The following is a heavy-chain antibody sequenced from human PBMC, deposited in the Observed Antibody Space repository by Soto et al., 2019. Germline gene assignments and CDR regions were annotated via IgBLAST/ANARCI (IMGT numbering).Heavy chain of an antibody. J-gene: IGHJ3*02. Sequence: QVRLVQSGAEVKKPGASVKVSCKASGYTFTSYGISWVRQAPGQGLEWMGWISAYNGNTNYAQKLQGRVTMTTDTSTSTAYMELRSLRSDDTAVYYCARGGNIMTTVTTNAFDIWGQGTMVTVSS. D-gene: IGHD4-17*01. CDR3: ARGGNIMTTVTTNAFDI. CDR1: GYTFTSYG. V-gene: IGHV1-18*01. CDR2: ISAYNGNT.